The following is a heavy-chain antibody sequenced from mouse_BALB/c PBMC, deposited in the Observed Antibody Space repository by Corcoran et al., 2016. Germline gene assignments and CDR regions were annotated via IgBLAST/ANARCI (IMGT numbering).Heavy chain of an antibody. CDR2: INTYTGEP. CDR1: GYTFTNYG. J-gene: IGHJ3*01. V-gene: IGHV9-3-1*01. CDR3: ARCEITTGFAY. Sequence: QIQLVQSGPELKKPGETVKISCKASGYTFTNYGMNWVKQAPGKGLKWMGWINTYTGEPTYADDFKGRFAFSLETSASTAYLQINNLKNEDTATYCCARCEITTGFAYWGQGTLVTVSA. D-gene: IGHD2-4*01.